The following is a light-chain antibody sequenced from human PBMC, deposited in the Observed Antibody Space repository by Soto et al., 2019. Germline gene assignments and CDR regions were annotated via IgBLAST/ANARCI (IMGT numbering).Light chain of an antibody. CDR3: QQYGDWPPET. J-gene: IGKJ2*01. Sequence: EVVLTQSPATLSVSPGDRATLSFRASQSVSRNLGWYQQKPGQAPRLLIYGASTRATGVPARFSGSGSATEFTLSISSLQSEDVAVYYCQQYGDWPPETFGQGTKLEI. CDR2: GAS. V-gene: IGKV3-15*01. CDR1: QSVSRN.